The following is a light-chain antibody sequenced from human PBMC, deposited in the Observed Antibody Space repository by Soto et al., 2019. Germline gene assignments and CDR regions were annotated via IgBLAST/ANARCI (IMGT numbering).Light chain of an antibody. V-gene: IGKV1-5*03. CDR3: QQYNSYSPLT. CDR1: QTISSW. Sequence: DIQMTQSPSTLSGSVGDGVTITCRASQTISSWLAWYQQKPGKAPKLLIYKASTLKSGVPSRFSGSGSGTDFTLTISSLQPDDFATYYCQQYNSYSPLTFGGGTRWIS. CDR2: KAS. J-gene: IGKJ4*01.